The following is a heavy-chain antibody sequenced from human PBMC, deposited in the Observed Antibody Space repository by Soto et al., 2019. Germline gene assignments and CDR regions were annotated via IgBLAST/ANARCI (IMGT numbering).Heavy chain of an antibody. CDR1: GFTFSSYA. CDR2: ITFRGDYT. Sequence: EVQLLESGGGLVSPGGSLRLSCAASGFTFSSYAMSWVRQAPGKGLEWLAGITFRGDYTYYADSVKGRFSLSRDNSRNMLYLHMNNLKVEDTALYYCAKLGTMGVFDNWGQGTLLTVSS. J-gene: IGHJ4*02. D-gene: IGHD1-26*01. CDR3: AKLGTMGVFDN. V-gene: IGHV3-23*01.